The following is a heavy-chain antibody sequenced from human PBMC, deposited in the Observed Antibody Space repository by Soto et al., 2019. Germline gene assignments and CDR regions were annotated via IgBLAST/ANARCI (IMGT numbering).Heavy chain of an antibody. J-gene: IGHJ4*02. D-gene: IGHD1-1*01. CDR3: ARGATTPRDVPTHLHF. CDR2: IYYTGDT. CDR1: GDSMTSGGYY. V-gene: IGHV4-31*03. Sequence: SETLSLTCSVSGDSMTSGGYYWSWVRHHPGKGLEWVGSIYYTGDTYFNPSLKSRITVSMDTSKNEFSLKLTSVTSADTAVYFCARGATTPRDVPTHLHFCGQGTMVTVSS.